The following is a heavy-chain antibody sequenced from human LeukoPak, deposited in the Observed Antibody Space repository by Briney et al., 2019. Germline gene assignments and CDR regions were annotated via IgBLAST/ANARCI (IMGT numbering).Heavy chain of an antibody. CDR2: IYYTGST. CDR3: ARGGNYWPQWWFDP. V-gene: IGHV4-59*01. D-gene: IGHD1-26*01. J-gene: IGHJ5*02. CDR1: GGSISTYY. Sequence: SETLSLTSTVSGGSISTYYWSWIRQPPGKGLEWIGYIYYTGSTSYNPSLKSRVTMSLDASKNQFSLELNSVTPADTAVYYCARGGNYWPQWWFDPWGRGTLVSVSS.